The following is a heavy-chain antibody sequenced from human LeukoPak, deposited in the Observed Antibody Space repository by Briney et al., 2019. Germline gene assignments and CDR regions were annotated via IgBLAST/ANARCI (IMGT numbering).Heavy chain of an antibody. J-gene: IGHJ4*02. D-gene: IGHD5-24*01. V-gene: IGHV1-46*01. Sequence: ASVKVYCKASGYTFTSYYMHWVRQAPGQGLEWMGIINPSGGSTSYAQKFQGRVTMTRDTSTSTVYMELSSLRSEDTAVYYCARDLGDGYNYVPFDYWGQGTLVTVSS. CDR3: ARDLGDGYNYVPFDY. CDR2: INPSGGST. CDR1: GYTFTSYY.